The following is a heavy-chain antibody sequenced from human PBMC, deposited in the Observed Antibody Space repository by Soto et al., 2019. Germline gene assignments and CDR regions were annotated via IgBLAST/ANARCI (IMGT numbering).Heavy chain of an antibody. CDR2: IYHSGST. CDR3: ARAWFGELLISRWFDP. J-gene: IGHJ5*02. D-gene: IGHD3-10*01. CDR1: GGSISSSNW. Sequence: SETLSLTCAVSGGSISSSNWWSWVRQPPGKGLEWIGEIYHSGSTNYNPSLKSRVTISVDKSKNQFSLKLSSVTAADTAVYYCARAWFGELLISRWFDPWGQGTLVTVSS. V-gene: IGHV4-4*02.